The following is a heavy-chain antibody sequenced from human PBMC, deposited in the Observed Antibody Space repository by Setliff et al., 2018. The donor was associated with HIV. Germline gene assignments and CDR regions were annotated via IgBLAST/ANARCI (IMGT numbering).Heavy chain of an antibody. Sequence: PSETLSLTCSVSGAPITNSYWSWIRQSPGKRLEWIGYVYTSGNTNYNPSLKSRVTISLDTSRNQLSLKLTSVTAADTAVYYCAKARRVADFDYWGQGTLVTV. J-gene: IGHJ4*02. CDR3: AKARRVADFDY. CDR1: GAPITNSY. CDR2: VYTSGNT. V-gene: IGHV4-4*09. D-gene: IGHD2-15*01.